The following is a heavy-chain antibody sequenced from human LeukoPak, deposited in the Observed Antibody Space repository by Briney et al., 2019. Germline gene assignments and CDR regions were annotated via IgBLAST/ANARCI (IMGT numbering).Heavy chain of an antibody. Sequence: PGGSPRLSCTASGFTFGDYTMSWVRQAPGKGLEWVGFIRSKAYGGTTEYAASVQGRFTISRGDSKNIASLQMNSLKSEGTAVYFCARDLPYYYDSSGPDYWGQGTLVTVSS. D-gene: IGHD3-22*01. CDR3: ARDLPYYYDSSGPDY. CDR1: GFTFGDYT. CDR2: IRSKAYGGTT. V-gene: IGHV3-49*04. J-gene: IGHJ4*02.